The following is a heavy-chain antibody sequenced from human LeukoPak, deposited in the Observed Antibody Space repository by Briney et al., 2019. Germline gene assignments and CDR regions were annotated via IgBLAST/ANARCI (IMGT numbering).Heavy chain of an antibody. CDR1: GYTFTSYG. J-gene: IGHJ3*02. Sequence: ASVKVSCKASGYTFTSYGISWVRQAPGQGLEWMGWLSAYTGNTNYAQNLQVRVTMTTDTSTSTAYMELRSLRSDDTAVYYCARVPMDSSGYYPNDAFDIWGQGTMVTVSS. D-gene: IGHD3-22*01. CDR2: LSAYTGNT. CDR3: ARVPMDSSGYYPNDAFDI. V-gene: IGHV1-18*01.